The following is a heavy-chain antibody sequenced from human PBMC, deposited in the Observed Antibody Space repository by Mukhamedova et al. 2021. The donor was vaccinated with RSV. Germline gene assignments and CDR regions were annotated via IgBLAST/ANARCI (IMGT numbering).Heavy chain of an antibody. CDR3: ASTRWFGGFLHTTHSRFDY. V-gene: IGHV4-34*01. CDR2: INHSGST. J-gene: IGHJ4*02. Sequence: GEINHSGSTNYNPSLKSRVTISVDTSKNQFSLKLSSVTAADTAVYYCASTRWFGGFLHTTHSRFDYWGQGTLFPAS. D-gene: IGHD3-10*01.